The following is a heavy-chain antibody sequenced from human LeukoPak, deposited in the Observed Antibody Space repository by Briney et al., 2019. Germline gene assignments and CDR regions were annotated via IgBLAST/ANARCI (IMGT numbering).Heavy chain of an antibody. Sequence: PGGSLRLSCAASGFIFSSYAMSWVRQAPGKGLEWVSTISGSGGSIYYADSVKGRFTISRHSSKNTLYLQMNSLRAEDTAVYYCARVGDEVAYTRGYLDYWGQGTLVTVSS. J-gene: IGHJ4*02. V-gene: IGHV3-23*01. CDR1: GFIFSSYA. CDR2: ISGSGGSI. CDR3: ARVGDEVAYTRGYLDY. D-gene: IGHD3-16*01.